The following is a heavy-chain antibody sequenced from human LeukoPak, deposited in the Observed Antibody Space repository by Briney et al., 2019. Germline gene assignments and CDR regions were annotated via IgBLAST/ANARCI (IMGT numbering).Heavy chain of an antibody. Sequence: GGSLPLSCAASGFTFSSYGMHWVRQAPGKGLEWVAFIRYDGSNKYYADSVKGRFTISRDNSKNTLYLQMNSLRAEDTAVYYCAKKRENIAVAGHWSPGTLVTVSS. CDR3: AKKRENIAVAGH. CDR1: GFTFSSYG. V-gene: IGHV3-30*02. D-gene: IGHD6-19*01. CDR2: IRYDGSNK. J-gene: IGHJ4*03.